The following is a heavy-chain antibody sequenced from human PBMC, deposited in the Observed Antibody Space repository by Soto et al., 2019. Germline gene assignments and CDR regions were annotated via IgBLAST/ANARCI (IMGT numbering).Heavy chain of an antibody. Sequence: SETLSLTCAVYGGSFSGYYWSWIRQPPGKGLEWIGEINHSGSTNYNPSLKSRVTISVDTSKNQFSLKLSSVTAADTAVYYCARPLRGYSGYDYTVGRGTAFDIWGQGTMVTVSS. CDR1: GGSFSGYY. J-gene: IGHJ3*02. CDR2: INHSGST. D-gene: IGHD5-12*01. CDR3: ARPLRGYSGYDYTVGRGTAFDI. V-gene: IGHV4-34*01.